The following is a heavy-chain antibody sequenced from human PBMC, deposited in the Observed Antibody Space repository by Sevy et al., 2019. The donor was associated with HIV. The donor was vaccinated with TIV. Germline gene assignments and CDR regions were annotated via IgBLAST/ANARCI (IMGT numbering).Heavy chain of an antibody. CDR2: INPNSGGT. V-gene: IGHV1-2*02. CDR1: GYTFTGYY. CDR3: ARAVTGSGSYYLDAFDI. J-gene: IGHJ3*02. Sequence: ASVKVSCKASGYTFTGYYMHWVRQAPGQGLEWMGWINPNSGGTNYAQKFQGRVTMTRDTSISTAYMELRRLRSDDTAVYYCARAVTGSGSYYLDAFDIWGQGTMVTVSS. D-gene: IGHD3-10*01.